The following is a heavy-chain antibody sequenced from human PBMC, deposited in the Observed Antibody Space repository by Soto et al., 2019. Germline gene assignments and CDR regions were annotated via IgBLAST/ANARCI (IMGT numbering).Heavy chain of an antibody. J-gene: IGHJ6*03. CDR3: ARESGGATTPLDYFYFYRAV. V-gene: IGHV1-2*02. Sequence: VQLAQSGAEVKKPGASVKVSCKTSGDSFNDYYIHWVRQAPGQGLEWMGWMNPNGGATKYAQKFQGRVTVPRDPSNRQVHVELTSLRSEDTAVYYCARESGGATTPLDYFYFYRAVWAKGTTVTVPS. D-gene: IGHD5-12*01. CDR2: MNPNGGAT. CDR1: GDSFNDYY.